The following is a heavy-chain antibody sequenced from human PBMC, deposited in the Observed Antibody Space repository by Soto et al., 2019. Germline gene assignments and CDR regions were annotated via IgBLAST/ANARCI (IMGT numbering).Heavy chain of an antibody. J-gene: IGHJ4*02. Sequence: ASVKVSCKASGGTFSSYAISWVRQAPGQGLEWMGGIIPIFGTANYAQKFQGRVTITADESASTAYMELSSLRSEDTAVYYYARLGYYYDSSGYLWGQGTLVTVSS. D-gene: IGHD3-22*01. CDR3: ARLGYYYDSSGYL. CDR1: GGTFSSYA. V-gene: IGHV1-69*13. CDR2: IIPIFGTA.